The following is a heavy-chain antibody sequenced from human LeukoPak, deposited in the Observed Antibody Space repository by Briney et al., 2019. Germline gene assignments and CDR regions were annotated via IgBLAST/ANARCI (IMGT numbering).Heavy chain of an antibody. CDR2: IDPSDSYT. CDR3: ARHRPMYSRWFDP. D-gene: IGHD6-13*01. V-gene: IGHV5-10-1*01. J-gene: IGHJ5*02. CDR1: GYSVTSYW. Sequence: GESLKISCKGSGYSVTSYWISWVRQMPGKGLEWMGRIDPSDSYTNYSPSFQGHVTISADKSISTAYLQWSSLKASDTAMYYCARHRPMYSRWFDPWGQGTLVTVSS.